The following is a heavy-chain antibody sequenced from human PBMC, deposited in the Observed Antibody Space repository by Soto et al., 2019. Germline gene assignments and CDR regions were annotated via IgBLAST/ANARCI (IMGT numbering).Heavy chain of an antibody. CDR2: IYSGGST. D-gene: IGHD3-10*02. Sequence: PGNALEWRGYIYSGGSTYSNPSLKSRVNISVDTSKNQFSLKLSSVPAADPAVYYCARDGRFFFQAEDGIRDVRSVSAFLLNRSSDL. J-gene: IGHJ2*01. V-gene: IGHV4-31*02. CDR3: ARDGRFFFQAEDGIRDVRSVSAFLLNRSSDL.